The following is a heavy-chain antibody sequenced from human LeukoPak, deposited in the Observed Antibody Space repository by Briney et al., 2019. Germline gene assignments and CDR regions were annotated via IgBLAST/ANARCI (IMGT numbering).Heavy chain of an antibody. V-gene: IGHV4-59*01. CDR1: GGSISTYY. Sequence: SETLSLTCTVSGGSISTYYWSWIRQPPGKGLEWIGYIYYSGSTNYNSSFKSRVTISIDTSNNQFSLNLSSVTAADTAVYYCARASRLGTLAAFGYYYMDVWGKGTTVTVSS. J-gene: IGHJ6*03. CDR2: IYYSGST. D-gene: IGHD3-16*01. CDR3: ARASRLGTLAAFGYYYMDV.